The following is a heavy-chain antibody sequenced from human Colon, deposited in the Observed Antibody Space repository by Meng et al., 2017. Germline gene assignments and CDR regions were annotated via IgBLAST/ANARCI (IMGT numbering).Heavy chain of an antibody. CDR2: FYYTGST. Sequence: SETLSLTCTVSGGSISRKNYNWGWIRPPPGKGLEWIGNFYYTGSTYYNPSLKSRVAISGDTSKNQFSLELRSVTAADTAVYYCVGGYSSSWYDYWGQGTLVTVSS. CDR1: GGSISRKNYN. V-gene: IGHV4-39*07. CDR3: VGGYSSSWYDY. D-gene: IGHD6-13*01. J-gene: IGHJ4*02.